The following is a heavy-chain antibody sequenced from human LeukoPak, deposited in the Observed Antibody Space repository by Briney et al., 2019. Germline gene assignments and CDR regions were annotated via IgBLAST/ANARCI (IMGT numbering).Heavy chain of an antibody. V-gene: IGHV3-48*03. CDR2: ISSSGSTI. CDR1: GFTFSSYE. Sequence: GGSLRLSCAASGFTFSSYEMNWVRQAPGKGLEWVSYISSSGSTIYYADSVKGRFTISRDNAKNSLYLQMNSLRAEDTAVYYCARSYRGSGTSDYWGQGTLVTVSS. D-gene: IGHD3-10*01. CDR3: ARSYRGSGTSDY. J-gene: IGHJ4*02.